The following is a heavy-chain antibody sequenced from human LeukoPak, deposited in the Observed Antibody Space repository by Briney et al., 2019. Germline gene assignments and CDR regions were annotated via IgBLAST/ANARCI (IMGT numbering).Heavy chain of an antibody. J-gene: IGHJ4*02. D-gene: IGHD6-13*01. CDR3: ARDRQDSSSWGDFDY. V-gene: IGHV4-4*07. CDR1: GGSISSYY. CDR2: IYTSGST. Sequence: SETLSLTCTVSGGSISSYYWSWIRQPAGKGLEWIGRIYTSGSTNYNPSLKSRVTMSVDTSKNQFSLRLRSVTAADTAVYYCARDRQDSSSWGDFDYWGQGTLVTVSS.